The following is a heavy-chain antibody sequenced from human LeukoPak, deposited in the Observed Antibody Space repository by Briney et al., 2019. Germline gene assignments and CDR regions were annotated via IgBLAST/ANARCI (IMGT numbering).Heavy chain of an antibody. V-gene: IGHV5-51*01. D-gene: IGHD3-3*01. CDR2: IYPGDSDT. CDR3: ARRYYDFWSGYYSANKWFDP. Sequence: GESLKISCKGSGYSFTSYWIGWVRQMPGKGLEWMGIIYPGDSDTRYSPSFQGQVTISADKSISTAYLQWSSLKASDTAMYYCARRYYDFWSGYYSANKWFDPWGQGTLVTVSS. CDR1: GYSFTSYW. J-gene: IGHJ5*02.